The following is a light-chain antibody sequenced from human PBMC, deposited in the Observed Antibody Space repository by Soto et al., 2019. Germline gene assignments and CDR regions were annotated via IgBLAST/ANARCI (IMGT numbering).Light chain of an antibody. CDR1: SSDVGGYNY. CDR3: CSYAGSYFYV. CDR2: DVS. Sequence: QSVLTQPLSVSGSPGQSVTISCTGTSSDVGGYNYVSWYQQHPGKAPKLMIYDVSKRPSGVPDRFSGSKSGNTASLTISGLPAEDEADYYCCSYAGSYFYVFGTGTKVTVL. J-gene: IGLJ1*01. V-gene: IGLV2-11*01.